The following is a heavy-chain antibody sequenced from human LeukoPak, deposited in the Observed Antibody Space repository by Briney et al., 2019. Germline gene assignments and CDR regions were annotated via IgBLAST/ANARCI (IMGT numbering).Heavy chain of an antibody. CDR1: GYTFTSYD. CDR3: ARSVGYYYDRQFDY. Sequence: ASVKVSCKASGYTFTSYDINWVRQATGQGLEWMGWMNPNSGNTGYAQKFQGRVTMTRNTSISTAYMELSSLRSEDTAVYYCARSVGYYYDRQFDYWGQGTLVTVSS. J-gene: IGHJ4*02. CDR2: MNPNSGNT. D-gene: IGHD3-22*01. V-gene: IGHV1-8*01.